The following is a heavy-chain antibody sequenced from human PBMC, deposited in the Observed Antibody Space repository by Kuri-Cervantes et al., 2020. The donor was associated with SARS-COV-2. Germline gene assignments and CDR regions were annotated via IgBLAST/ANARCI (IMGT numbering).Heavy chain of an antibody. CDR3: AKGGCGGDCYPPQRYYFYMDV. V-gene: IGHV1-46*04. Sequence: ASVKVSCKASGYSFTNYYIHWVRQAPGQGFEWMGMINPSIGNTRFAQRLQGRVTMTRDTSTNTVYMELHSLTSEDTAIYFCAKGGCGGDCYPPQRYYFYMDVWGTGTTVTVSS. CDR1: GYSFTNYY. D-gene: IGHD2-21*02. J-gene: IGHJ6*03. CDR2: INPSIGNT.